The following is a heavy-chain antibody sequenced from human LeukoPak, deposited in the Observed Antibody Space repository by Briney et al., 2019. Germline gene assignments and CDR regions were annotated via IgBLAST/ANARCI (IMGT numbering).Heavy chain of an antibody. Sequence: SETLSLTCAVYGGSFSGYYWSWIRQPPGKGLEWIGVSNHSGSTNYNPSLKSRVTISVDTSKNQFSLKLSSVTAADTAVYYCERGPPPRGCSGSYYPFGHRGQGNLVHSSS. CDR3: ERGPPPRGCSGSYYPFGH. CDR1: GGSFSGYY. V-gene: IGHV4-34*01. D-gene: IGHD3-10*02. J-gene: IGHJ4*01. CDR2: SNHSGST.